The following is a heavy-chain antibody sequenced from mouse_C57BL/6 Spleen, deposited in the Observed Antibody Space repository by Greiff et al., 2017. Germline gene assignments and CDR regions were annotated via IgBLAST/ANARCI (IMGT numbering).Heavy chain of an antibody. CDR2: IYPTNSGT. Sequence: VQLQQPGAELVRPGSSVKLSCKASGYTFTSYWMDWVKQRPGQGLEWIGNIYPTNSGTHYNQKFKNKATLTVDKPSSTAYMQRSSLTSEDSAVYYCARKGWGYGCFDYWGQGTTLTVSS. CDR1: GYTFTSYW. CDR3: ARKGWGYGCFDY. D-gene: IGHD1-2*01. V-gene: IGHV1-61*01. J-gene: IGHJ2*01.